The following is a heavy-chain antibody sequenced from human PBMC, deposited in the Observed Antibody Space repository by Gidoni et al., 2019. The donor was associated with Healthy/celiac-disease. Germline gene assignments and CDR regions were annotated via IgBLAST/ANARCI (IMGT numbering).Heavy chain of an antibody. D-gene: IGHD2-2*01. CDR3: ASLSASCYGPCAGYYGMDV. Sequence: QVQLVQSGAEVKKPGSSVKVSCKASGGTFSSYAISWVRQAPGQGLEWMGRIIPILGIANYAQKFQGRVTITADKSTSTAYMELSSLRSEDTAVYYCASLSASCYGPCAGYYGMDVWGQGTTVTVSS. V-gene: IGHV1-69*04. J-gene: IGHJ6*02. CDR2: IIPILGIA. CDR1: GGTFSSYA.